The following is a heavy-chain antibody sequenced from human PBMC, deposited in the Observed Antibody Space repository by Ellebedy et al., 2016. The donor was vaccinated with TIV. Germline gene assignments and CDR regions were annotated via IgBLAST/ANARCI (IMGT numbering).Heavy chain of an antibody. D-gene: IGHD4-17*01. CDR1: GFSFRSYW. J-gene: IGHJ4*02. Sequence: GGSLRLSCVVSGFSFRSYWMAWVRQVPGQGLEWVSTISYSGSHTYYGDSVRGRFSISRDTAQNSVYLQMNSLRVEETAVYYCGRDPNPMTTKSTAGVNWGRGTVVTVSS. CDR3: GRDPNPMTTKSTAGVN. V-gene: IGHV3-21*01. CDR2: ISYSGSHT.